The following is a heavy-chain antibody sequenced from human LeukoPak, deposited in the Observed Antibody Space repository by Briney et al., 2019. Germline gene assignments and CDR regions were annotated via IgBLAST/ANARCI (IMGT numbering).Heavy chain of an antibody. CDR3: ATSYDFWSGYWDY. D-gene: IGHD3-3*01. CDR2: ISYDGSNK. CDR1: GFTFSSYG. J-gene: IGHJ4*02. Sequence: GGSLRLSCEASGFTFSSYGMHWVRQAPGKGLEWVAVISYDGSNKYYADSVKGRFTISGDNSKNTLYLQMNSLRAEDTAVYYCATSYDFWSGYWDYWGQGTLVTVSS. V-gene: IGHV3-30*03.